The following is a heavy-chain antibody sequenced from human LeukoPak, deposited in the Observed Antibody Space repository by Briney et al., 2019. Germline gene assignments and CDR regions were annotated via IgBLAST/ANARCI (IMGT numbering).Heavy chain of an antibody. V-gene: IGHV1-46*01. CDR1: GYTFTSYY. D-gene: IGHD3-3*01. CDR3: AREGFPPKISDFWSGLGPYYYYGMDV. Sequence: ASVRVSCKASGYTFTSYYMHWVRQAPGQGLEWMGIINPSGGSTSYTQKFQGRVTMTRDTSTSTVYMELSSLRSEDTAVYYCAREGFPPKISDFWSGLGPYYYYGMDVWGQGTTVTVSS. J-gene: IGHJ6*02. CDR2: INPSGGST.